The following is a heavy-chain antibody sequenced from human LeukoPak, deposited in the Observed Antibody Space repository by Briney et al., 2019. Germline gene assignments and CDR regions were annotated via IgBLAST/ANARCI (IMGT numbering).Heavy chain of an antibody. CDR3: TSGEDIVLMVYAPRNRPQFDY. J-gene: IGHJ4*02. V-gene: IGHV3-49*03. CDR2: IRSKAYGGTT. CDR1: GFTFSDYY. D-gene: IGHD2-8*01. Sequence: PGGSLRLSCAASGFTFSDYYMSWIRQAPGKGLEWVGFIRSKAYGGTTEYAASVKGRFTISRDDSKSIAYLQMNSLKTEDTAVYYCTSGEDIVLMVYAPRNRPQFDYWGQGTLVTVSS.